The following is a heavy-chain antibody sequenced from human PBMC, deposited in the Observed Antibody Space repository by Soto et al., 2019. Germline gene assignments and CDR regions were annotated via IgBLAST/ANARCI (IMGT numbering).Heavy chain of an antibody. J-gene: IGHJ4*02. CDR3: TTDGSGWYEADY. Sequence: GSLRLSCAASGFTFSNAWMSWVRQAPGKGLEWVGRIKSKTDGGTTDYAAPVKGRFTISRDDSKNTLYLQMNSLKTEDTAVYDCTTDGSGWYEADYWGRGTLVTVSS. CDR1: GFTFSNAW. D-gene: IGHD6-19*01. V-gene: IGHV3-15*01. CDR2: IKSKTDGGTT.